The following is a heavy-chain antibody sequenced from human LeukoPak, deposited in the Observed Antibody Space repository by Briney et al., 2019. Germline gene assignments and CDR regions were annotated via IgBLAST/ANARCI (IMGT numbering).Heavy chain of an antibody. CDR1: GYTFTNYG. D-gene: IGHD3-3*01. Sequence: ASVKVSCKASGYTFTNYGISWVRQAPGQGLEWMGWISAYNGNTNYAQKLQGRVTMTTDTSTSTAYMELRSLRSDDTAVYYCAREYYDFWSGYFSGYYYYGMDVWGQGTTVTVSS. J-gene: IGHJ6*02. CDR3: AREYYDFWSGYFSGYYYYGMDV. V-gene: IGHV1-18*01. CDR2: ISAYNGNT.